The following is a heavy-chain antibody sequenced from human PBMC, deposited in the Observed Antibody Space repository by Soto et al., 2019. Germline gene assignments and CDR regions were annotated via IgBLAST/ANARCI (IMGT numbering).Heavy chain of an antibody. CDR1: GYTFINYF. V-gene: IGHV1-46*01. CDR2: VHPSRGTA. Sequence: AQLLRSGAEMKTPGASVKVSCKASGYTFINYFIHWVRQAPGQGLEWIGIVHPSRGTADYAQKFQGRVTLTTDMSTRKVYMDLSSLRSEDTAVYYCARPLIGNTVDLWGQGTTVIVSS. J-gene: IGHJ3*01. CDR3: ARPLIGNTVDL. D-gene: IGHD1-7*01.